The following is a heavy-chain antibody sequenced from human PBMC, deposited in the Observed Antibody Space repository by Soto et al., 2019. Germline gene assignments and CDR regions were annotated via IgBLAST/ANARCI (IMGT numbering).Heavy chain of an antibody. CDR2: IIPIFGTA. Sequence: SVKVSCKASGGTFSSYAISWVRQAPGQGLEWMGGIIPIFGTANYAQKFQGRVTITADESTSTAYMELSSLRSEDTAVYYCARIAVAGQPPVDYYGMDVWGPGTTVTLSS. CDR3: ARIAVAGQPPVDYYGMDV. D-gene: IGHD6-19*01. V-gene: IGHV1-69*13. J-gene: IGHJ6*02. CDR1: GGTFSSYA.